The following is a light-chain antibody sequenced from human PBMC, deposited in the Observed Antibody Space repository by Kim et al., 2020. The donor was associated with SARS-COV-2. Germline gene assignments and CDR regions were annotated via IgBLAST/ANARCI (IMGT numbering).Light chain of an antibody. CDR3: CSYAGSGTYV. V-gene: IGLV2-23*02. CDR2: EVT. CDR1: RSDVWSYNI. Sequence: GQSITISCTGTRSDVWSYNIVSWYQQHPGKPPKLMIYEVTKRPSGISNRFSGSKSGNTASLTISGLQAEDEADYHCCSYAGSGTYVFGTGTKVTVL. J-gene: IGLJ1*01.